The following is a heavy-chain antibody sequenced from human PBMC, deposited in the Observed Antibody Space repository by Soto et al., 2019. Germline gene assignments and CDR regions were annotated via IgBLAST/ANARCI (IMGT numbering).Heavy chain of an antibody. J-gene: IGHJ5*02. CDR1: GFTFSYYS. CDR2: ITTSGSSI. CDR3: ARVYYYDRIALFNP. D-gene: IGHD3-22*01. Sequence: PGGSLRLSCAASGFTFSYYSMAWVRQAPGKGLEWISYITTSGSSIYYADSVEGRFTISRDNAEKSLFLQMNSLREEDTAVYHCARVYYYDRIALFNPWGQGPLVTVSS. V-gene: IGHV3-48*02.